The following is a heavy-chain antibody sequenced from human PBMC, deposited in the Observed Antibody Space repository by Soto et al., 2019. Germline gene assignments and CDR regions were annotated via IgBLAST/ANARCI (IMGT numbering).Heavy chain of an antibody. V-gene: IGHV4-59*01. CDR3: AREGHDYVWGSYRYRGAFDI. Sequence: LSLTCTVSGGSISSYYWSWIRQPPGKGLEWIGYIYYSGSTNYNPSLKSRVTISVDTSKNQFSLKLSSVTAADTAVYYCAREGHDYVWGSYRYRGAFDIWGQGTMVTVPS. CDR2: IYYSGST. J-gene: IGHJ3*02. CDR1: GGSISSYY. D-gene: IGHD3-16*02.